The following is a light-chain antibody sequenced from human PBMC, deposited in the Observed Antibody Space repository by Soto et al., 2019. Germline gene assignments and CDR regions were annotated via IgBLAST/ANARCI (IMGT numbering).Light chain of an antibody. CDR1: QTVNSDY. CDR2: GAS. Sequence: EIVLTQSPGTLSLSPGERATLSCRASQTVNSDYLAWYQQKPGQAPRLLFFGASSRASGIPDRFSSSGSGTDFTLTISRLEPDDFAVYYCQQYGNSPQTFGQGTKVEIK. J-gene: IGKJ1*01. CDR3: QQYGNSPQT. V-gene: IGKV3-20*01.